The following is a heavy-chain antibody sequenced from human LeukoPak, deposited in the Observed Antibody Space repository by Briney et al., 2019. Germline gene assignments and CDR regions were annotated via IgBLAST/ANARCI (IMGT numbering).Heavy chain of an antibody. CDR1: GGSFSGYY. D-gene: IGHD5-18*01. CDR2: INHSGST. V-gene: IGHV4-34*01. CDR3: ARGGTNVDTAMVKNFDY. J-gene: IGHJ4*02. Sequence: PSETLSLTCAVYGGSFSGYYWSWIRQPPGKGLEWIGEINHSGSTSYNPSLKSRVTISVDTSKNQFSLKLSSVTAADTAVYYCARGGTNVDTAMVKNFDYWGQGTLVTVSS.